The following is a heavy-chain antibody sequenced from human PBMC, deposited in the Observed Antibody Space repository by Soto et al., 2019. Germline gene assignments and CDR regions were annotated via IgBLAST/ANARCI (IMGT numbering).Heavy chain of an antibody. V-gene: IGHV3-11*05. Sequence: QVQLVESGGGLVKPGGSLRLSCAVSGVTFSDYYMSWIRQAPGKGLEWLSYISSSSSYTNYADSVKGRFTISRDNAKNSLYLQMHSLRAEDTAVYYCATIGGYDSSRVDYWGQGTLVTVSS. CDR3: ATIGGYDSSRVDY. CDR2: ISSSSSYT. CDR1: GVTFSDYY. D-gene: IGHD5-12*01. J-gene: IGHJ4*02.